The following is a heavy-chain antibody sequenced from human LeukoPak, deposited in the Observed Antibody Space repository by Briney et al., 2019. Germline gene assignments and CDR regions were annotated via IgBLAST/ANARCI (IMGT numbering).Heavy chain of an antibody. CDR2: IYYSGST. Sequence: PSETLSLTCTVSGGSISSYYWSWIRQPPGKGLEWIGYIYYSGSTNYNPSLKSRVTISVDTSKNQFSLKLSSVTAADTAVYYCARVFTLYSSGWYTDYWGQGTLVTVSS. J-gene: IGHJ4*02. CDR1: GGSISSYY. V-gene: IGHV4-59*12. D-gene: IGHD6-19*01. CDR3: ARVFTLYSSGWYTDY.